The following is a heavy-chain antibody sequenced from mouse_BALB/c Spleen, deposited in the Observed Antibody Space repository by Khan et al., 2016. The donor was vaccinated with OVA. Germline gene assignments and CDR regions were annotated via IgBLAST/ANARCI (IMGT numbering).Heavy chain of an antibody. CDR1: GYAFSNYW. D-gene: IGHD2-14*01. Sequence: QVQLKESGAELVRPGYSMKISCKASGYAFSNYWMNWVRQGPGQGLEWIGQIYPGGGNTNYNGKFKDKATLTADKSSRTAYMQLSCLTSEVSAVYFCARSGYDFFAYWGQVTLVTVSA. J-gene: IGHJ3*01. CDR3: ARSGYDFFAY. CDR2: IYPGGGNT. V-gene: IGHV1-80*01.